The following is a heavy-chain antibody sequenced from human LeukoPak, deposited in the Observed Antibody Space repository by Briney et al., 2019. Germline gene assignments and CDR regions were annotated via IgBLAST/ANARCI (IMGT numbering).Heavy chain of an antibody. J-gene: IGHJ4*02. CDR1: SFTFSSYT. V-gene: IGHV3-21*06. Sequence: GGSLRLSCAASSFTFSSYTMKWVRQAPGKGVEWVSSISRSSSYINYADSVKGRFTISRDNAKNSLYLQMNSLRAEDTAVYYCAREYNSPNRFDYWGQGTLVTVSS. D-gene: IGHD1-20*01. CDR2: ISRSSSYI. CDR3: AREYNSPNRFDY.